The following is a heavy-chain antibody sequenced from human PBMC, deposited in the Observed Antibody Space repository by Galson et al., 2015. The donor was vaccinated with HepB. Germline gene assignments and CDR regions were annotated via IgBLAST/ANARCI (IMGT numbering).Heavy chain of an antibody. Sequence: QSGAEVTKPGESLKISCKGSGCSFSSYWIAWVRQMPGKGLEWMGIMYPGDSETRYSPSFQGQVTISADKSISTAYLQWSSLKASDTAMYYCARRKGPVADYWGQGTLVTVSS. V-gene: IGHV5-51*03. CDR2: MYPGDSET. CDR1: GCSFSSYW. J-gene: IGHJ4*02. CDR3: ARRKGPVADY. D-gene: IGHD6-19*01.